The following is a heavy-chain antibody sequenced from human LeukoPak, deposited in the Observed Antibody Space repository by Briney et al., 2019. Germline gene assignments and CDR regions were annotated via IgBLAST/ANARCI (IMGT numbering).Heavy chain of an antibody. Sequence: GGSLRLSCAASEFTFGNFWMTWVRQAPGKGLEWVANIKEDGSDKYYVDSVKGRFTIPRDNARTSLYLQMNSLRAEDTAVYYCARDYRARLDYWGQGTLVTVSS. V-gene: IGHV3-7*01. J-gene: IGHJ4*02. CDR2: IKEDGSDK. CDR3: ARDYRARLDY. CDR1: EFTFGNFW.